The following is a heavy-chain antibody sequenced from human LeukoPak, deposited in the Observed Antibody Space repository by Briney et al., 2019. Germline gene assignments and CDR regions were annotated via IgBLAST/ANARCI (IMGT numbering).Heavy chain of an antibody. CDR3: ARKVLGYGDSSGYYGLYDY. Sequence: SETLSLTCTASGGSISSYYWSWIRQPPGKGLEWIGYIYYSGSTNYNPSLKSRVTISVDTSKNQFSLKLSSVTAADTAVYYCARKVLGYGDSSGYYGLYDYWGQGTLVTVSS. D-gene: IGHD3-22*01. CDR1: GGSISSYY. V-gene: IGHV4-59*01. CDR2: IYYSGST. J-gene: IGHJ4*02.